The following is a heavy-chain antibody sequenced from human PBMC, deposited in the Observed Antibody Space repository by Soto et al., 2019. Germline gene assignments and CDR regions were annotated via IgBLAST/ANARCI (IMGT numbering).Heavy chain of an antibody. Sequence: ASVKVSCKTSGYTFSAYYVHWARLAPGRGFQWLGWINPSNEITTFSEFFQGRITMTRDTSTNTVHMELNMLTSDDTAVYYGMRGGGGDSPIDYWGQGAQVTVSS. CDR2: INPSNEIT. CDR3: MRGGGGDSPIDY. J-gene: IGHJ4*02. V-gene: IGHV1-2*02. D-gene: IGHD2-21*01. CDR1: GYTFSAYY.